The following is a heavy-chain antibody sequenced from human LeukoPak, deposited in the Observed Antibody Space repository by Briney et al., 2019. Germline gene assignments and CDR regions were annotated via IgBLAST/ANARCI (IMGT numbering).Heavy chain of an antibody. CDR3: ARHERHGDYYFDY. D-gene: IGHD4-17*01. Sequence: SETLSLTCTVSGGSISSSSYYWGWIRQPPGKGLEWIGSIYYSGSTYYNPSLKSRVTISVDTPKNQFSLKLSSVTAADTAVYYCARHERHGDYYFDYWGQGTLVTVSS. CDR1: GGSISSSSYY. V-gene: IGHV4-39*01. J-gene: IGHJ4*02. CDR2: IYYSGST.